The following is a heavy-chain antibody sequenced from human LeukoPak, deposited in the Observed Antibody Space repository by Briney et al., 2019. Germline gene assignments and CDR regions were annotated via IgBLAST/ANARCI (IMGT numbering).Heavy chain of an antibody. D-gene: IGHD3-9*01. V-gene: IGHV4-39*07. CDR3: ARSPTGFWSRDAFDI. Sequence: SETLSLTCSVSGGTITTSYFYSVWIRQPPGEGLEWIGSINWRGNTYYNPSLMSRVSMSKDTSKRQLSLKLISVTAADTAVYYCARSPTGFWSRDAFDIWGQGTMVTVSS. CDR1: GGTITTSYFY. CDR2: INWRGNT. J-gene: IGHJ3*02.